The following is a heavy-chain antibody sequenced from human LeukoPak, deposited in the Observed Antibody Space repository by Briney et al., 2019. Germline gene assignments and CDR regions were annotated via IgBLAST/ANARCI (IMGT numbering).Heavy chain of an antibody. Sequence: SETLSLTCAVYGGSFSGYYWSWTRQPPGKGLEWIGEINHSGSTNYNPSLKSRVTISVDTSKNQFSLKLSSVTAADTAVYYCARGPKDYYGSGSYYTDFDYWGQGTLVTVSS. CDR1: GGSFSGYY. D-gene: IGHD3-10*01. CDR3: ARGPKDYYGSGSYYTDFDY. CDR2: INHSGST. V-gene: IGHV4-34*01. J-gene: IGHJ4*02.